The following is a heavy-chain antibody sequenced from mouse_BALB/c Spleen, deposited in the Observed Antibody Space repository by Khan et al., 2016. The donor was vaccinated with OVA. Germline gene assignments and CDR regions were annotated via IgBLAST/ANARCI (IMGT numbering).Heavy chain of an antibody. V-gene: IGHV3-6*02. J-gene: IGHJ3*01. Sequence: EVQLQESGPGLVKPSQSLSLTCSVTGYSITSGYFWNWIRQFPGNKLEWMGYIRYDGDSNYNPSLKNRISITRDTPKNQLFLKLNAVTPEDTATFYCARGGSSGPAWFAYWGQGTLVTVSP. CDR3: ARGGSSGPAWFAY. D-gene: IGHD3-1*01. CDR1: GYSITSGYF. CDR2: IRYDGDS.